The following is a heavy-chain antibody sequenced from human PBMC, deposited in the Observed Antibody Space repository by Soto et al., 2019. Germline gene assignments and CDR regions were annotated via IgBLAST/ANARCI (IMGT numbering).Heavy chain of an antibody. CDR1: GGTFSSYA. J-gene: IGHJ3*02. D-gene: IGHD6-19*01. CDR2: IIPSFGTE. Sequence: QVQLVQSGAEVKKPWSSVKVSCKASGGTFSSYAISWVRQAPGQGLEWMGGIIPSFGTENYAQKFQGRVTTTADESTSTGYMELSSLRSEYTAVDYCARDPIAVATRGAFDIWGQGTMVTVSS. CDR3: ARDPIAVATRGAFDI. V-gene: IGHV1-69*01.